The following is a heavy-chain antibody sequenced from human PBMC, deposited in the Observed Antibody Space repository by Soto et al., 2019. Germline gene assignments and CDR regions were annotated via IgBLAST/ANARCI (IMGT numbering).Heavy chain of an antibody. CDR2: IGTGGDT. CDR3: TRGALGFDY. CDR1: GFAFSNYD. Sequence: RGYLRLSCAGSGFAFSNYDTHWVRQVTGRGLEWVSAIGTGGDTYYAGSVKGRFTISRENAKNSLYLQMNSLRAGDTAVYYCTRGALGFDYWGQGTLVTVSS. D-gene: IGHD3-16*01. J-gene: IGHJ4*02. V-gene: IGHV3-13*01.